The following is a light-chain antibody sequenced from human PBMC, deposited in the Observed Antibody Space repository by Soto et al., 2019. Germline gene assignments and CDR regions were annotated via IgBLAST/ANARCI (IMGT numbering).Light chain of an antibody. CDR2: GAP. Sequence: EKGMTQSPPTLTVSPGERATLSCRASQSVSSNLAWYQQKPGQAPRLLFYGAPTRATGTPARLSGSGFGTEFTLTISSLQSEDLAVYYCQEYNNWPPWTFGKGTKVDTK. CDR3: QEYNNWPPWT. V-gene: IGKV3-15*01. J-gene: IGKJ1*01. CDR1: QSVSSN.